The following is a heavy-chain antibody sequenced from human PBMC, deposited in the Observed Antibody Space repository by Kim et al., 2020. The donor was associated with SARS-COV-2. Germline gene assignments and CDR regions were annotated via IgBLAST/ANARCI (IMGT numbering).Heavy chain of an antibody. CDR3: ARDSSSSVPCDL. J-gene: IGHJ2*01. CDR2: IYYSGST. D-gene: IGHD6-6*01. Sequence: SETLSLTCTVSGGSISSGGYYWSWIRQHPGKGLEWIGYIYYSGSTYYNPSLKSRVTISVDTSKNQFSLKLSSVTAADTAVYYCARDSSSSVPCDLWGRGTLVTVSS. V-gene: IGHV4-31*03. CDR1: GGSISSGGYY.